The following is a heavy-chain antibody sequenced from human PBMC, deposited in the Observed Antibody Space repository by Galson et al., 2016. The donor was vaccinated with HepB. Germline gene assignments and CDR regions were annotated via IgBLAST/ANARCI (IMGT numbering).Heavy chain of an antibody. V-gene: IGHV3-74*01. D-gene: IGHD6-13*01. CDR1: GFTFSSYW. J-gene: IGHJ6*02. CDR2: INNDGSSR. CDR3: ARDPPNTGIAGDV. Sequence: SLRLSCAVSGFTFSSYWMHWVRQAPGEGLVWVSRINNDGSSRTPADSVEGRFTISRDNAKSTLYLQMNSLSVEDTAVYYCARDPPNTGIAGDVWGQGTTVTVSS.